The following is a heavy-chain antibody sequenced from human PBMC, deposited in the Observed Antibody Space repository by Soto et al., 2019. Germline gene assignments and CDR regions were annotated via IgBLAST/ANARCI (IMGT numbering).Heavy chain of an antibody. CDR2: INPNSGGT. V-gene: IGHV1-2*02. Sequence: XSVKLPCKASGYSFTGYYMHWVRQAPGQGLEWMGWINPNSGGTNYAQKFQGRVTMTRDTSISTAYMELSRLRSDDTAVYYCARGVTMGDYAWGSYRYYYGMDVWGQGTTVTVSS. D-gene: IGHD3-16*02. CDR1: GYSFTGYY. J-gene: IGHJ6*02. CDR3: ARGVTMGDYAWGSYRYYYGMDV.